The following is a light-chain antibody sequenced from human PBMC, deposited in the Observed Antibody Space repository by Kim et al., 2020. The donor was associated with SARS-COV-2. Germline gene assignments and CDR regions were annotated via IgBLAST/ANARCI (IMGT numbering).Light chain of an antibody. Sequence: SITIFCCGNSSDVGGYTYVSWYQQHPGNARKLLIYDVSHRPSGFSNRFSGSKSGNTASLTISGLQAADEADYYCSSYTSSSTPSVFGTGTKVTVL. CDR2: DVS. CDR1: SSDVGGYTY. CDR3: SSYTSSSTPSV. J-gene: IGLJ1*01. V-gene: IGLV2-14*03.